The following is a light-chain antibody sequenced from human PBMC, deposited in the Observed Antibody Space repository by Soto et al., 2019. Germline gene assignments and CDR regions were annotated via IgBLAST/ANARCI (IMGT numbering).Light chain of an antibody. CDR2: DAS. V-gene: IGKV3-11*01. Sequence: EIVMTQSPATLSVSPGGRVTLXCXASQNIISNLAWYQQKPGQAPRLLIYDASNRATGIPARFSGSGSGTDFTLTISSLEPEDFAVYYCQQRSNWPPITFGQGTRLEIK. J-gene: IGKJ5*01. CDR1: QNIISN. CDR3: QQRSNWPPIT.